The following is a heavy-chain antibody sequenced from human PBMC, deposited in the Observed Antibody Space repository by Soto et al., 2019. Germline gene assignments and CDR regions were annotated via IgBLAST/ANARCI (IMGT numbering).Heavy chain of an antibody. D-gene: IGHD6-6*01. Sequence: GESLKISCQGSEYTFTNNWIAWVRQMPGKGLEWMGIIYPFDSDTRYRPSCRGLVTISAAKSITTAYLHWSSLKASDTAVYYCAKVSTSSSKDLSSSYFSIDVGGPGPTVTVS. CDR3: AKVSTSSSKDLSSSYFSIDV. CDR2: IYPFDSDT. V-gene: IGHV5-51*01. J-gene: IGHJ6*02. CDR1: EYTFTNNW.